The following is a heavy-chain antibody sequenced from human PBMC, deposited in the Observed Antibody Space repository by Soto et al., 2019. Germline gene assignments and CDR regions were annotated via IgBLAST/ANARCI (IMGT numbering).Heavy chain of an antibody. CDR2: INPSGGST. CDR1: GYTFTSYY. J-gene: IGHJ4*02. Sequence: ASVKVSCKASGYTFTSYYMHWVRQAPGQGLEWMGIINPSGGSTSYAQKFQGRVTMTRDTSTSTVYMELSSLRSEDTAVYYCAREETYYDILTGYYGGPFGYWGQGTLVTVSS. V-gene: IGHV1-46*01. CDR3: AREETYYDILTGYYGGPFGY. D-gene: IGHD3-9*01.